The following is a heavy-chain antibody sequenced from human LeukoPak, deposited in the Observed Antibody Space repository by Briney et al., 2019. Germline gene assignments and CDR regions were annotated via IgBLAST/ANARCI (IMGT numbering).Heavy chain of an antibody. V-gene: IGHV3-21*01. D-gene: IGHD3-10*01. J-gene: IGHJ4*02. CDR2: ISSSSSYI. CDR3: ARALWFGEAGLDY. Sequence: GGSLRLSCAASGFTFSSYSMNWVRQAPGKGLEWVSSISSSSSYINYADSVKGRFTISRDNAKNSLYLQMNSLRAEDTAVYYCARALWFGEAGLDYWGQGTLVTVSS. CDR1: GFTFSSYS.